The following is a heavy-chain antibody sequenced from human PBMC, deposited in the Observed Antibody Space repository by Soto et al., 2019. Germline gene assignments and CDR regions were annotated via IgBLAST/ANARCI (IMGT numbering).Heavy chain of an antibody. CDR1: GGSISSGGYY. CDR3: ARDLRYCSGGSCYNYYSYGMDV. J-gene: IGHJ6*02. CDR2: IYYSGST. V-gene: IGHV4-31*03. Sequence: QVQLQESGPGLVKPSQTLSLTCTVSGGSISSGGYYWSWIRQHPGKGLEWIGYIYYSGSTYYNPSLKSRVPIPVDTSNNQFSLKLRSVTAAXTAVYYCARDLRYCSGGSCYNYYSYGMDVWGQGTTVTVSS. D-gene: IGHD2-15*01.